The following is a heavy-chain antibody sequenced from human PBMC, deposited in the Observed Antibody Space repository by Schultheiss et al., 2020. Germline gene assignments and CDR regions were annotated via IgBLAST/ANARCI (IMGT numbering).Heavy chain of an antibody. CDR1: GFTFSSYD. CDR2: ISWNSGSI. J-gene: IGHJ3*02. D-gene: IGHD2-2*01. Sequence: GGSLRLSCAASGFTFSSYDMHWVRQAPGKGLEWVSGISWNSGSIGYADSVKGRFTISRDNAKNSLYLQMNSLRAEDTALYYCAKVLSSTILDAFDIWGQGTMVTGSS. CDR3: AKVLSSTILDAFDI. V-gene: IGHV3-9*01.